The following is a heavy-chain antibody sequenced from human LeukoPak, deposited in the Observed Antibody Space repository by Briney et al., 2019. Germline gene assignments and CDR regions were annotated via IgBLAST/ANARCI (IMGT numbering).Heavy chain of an antibody. J-gene: IGHJ4*02. CDR3: AKDLGRDGDEIFDY. V-gene: IGHV3-23*01. CDR1: GFTFSSYA. Sequence: GGSLRLSCAASGFTFSSYAMSWVRQAPGKGLEWVSAISGSGGSTHYADSVRGRLTISRDNSKNMLYLQMNSLRAEDTALYYCAKDLGRDGDEIFDYWGQGTLVTVSS. CDR2: ISGSGGST. D-gene: IGHD3-16*01.